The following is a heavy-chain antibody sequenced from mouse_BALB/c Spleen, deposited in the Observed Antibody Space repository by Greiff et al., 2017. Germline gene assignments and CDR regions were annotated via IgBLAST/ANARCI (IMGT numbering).Heavy chain of an antibody. D-gene: IGHD2-10*02. CDR1: GFSLTGYG. CDR3: ARVYGNYEDYYAMDY. CDR2: IWGDGST. J-gene: IGHJ4*01. V-gene: IGHV2-6-7*01. Sequence: QVQLKESGPGLVAPSQSLSITCTVSGFSLTGYGVNWVRQPPGKGLEWLGMIWGDGSTDYNSALKSRLSISKDNSKSQVFLKMNSLQTDDTARYYCARVYGNYEDYYAMDYWGQGTSVTVSS.